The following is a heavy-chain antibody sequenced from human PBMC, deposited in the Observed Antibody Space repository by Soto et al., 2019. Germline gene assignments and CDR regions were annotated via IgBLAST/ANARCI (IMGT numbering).Heavy chain of an antibody. CDR1: GYTFTSHD. CDR3: ERWDYGVYARFDF. Sequence: QVQLVQSGAEVKKPGASVKVSCKASGYTFTSHDINWVRQATGQGLEWMGWMNPNSGNTGYAQKFQGRVTMTRNTSISTAYMELSSLRSEATAVYYCERWDYGVYARFDFWGQGTLVTVSS. CDR2: MNPNSGNT. J-gene: IGHJ4*02. V-gene: IGHV1-8*01. D-gene: IGHD4-17*01.